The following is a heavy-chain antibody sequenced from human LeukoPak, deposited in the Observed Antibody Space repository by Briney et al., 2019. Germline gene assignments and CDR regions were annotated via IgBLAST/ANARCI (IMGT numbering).Heavy chain of an antibody. CDR2: MNPNSGNT. V-gene: IGHV1-8*03. CDR1: GYTFISYD. Sequence: ASVKVSCKASGYTFISYDISWVRQATGQGLEWMGWMNPNSGNTGNAQKFQGRVTITRNTSISTAYMELSSLRSEDTAVYYCARGARYSSGWYTRAFDIWGQGTMVTVSS. D-gene: IGHD6-19*01. CDR3: ARGARYSSGWYTRAFDI. J-gene: IGHJ3*02.